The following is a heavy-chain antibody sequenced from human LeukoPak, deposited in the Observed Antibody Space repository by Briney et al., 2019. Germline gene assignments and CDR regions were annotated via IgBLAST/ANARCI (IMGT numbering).Heavy chain of an antibody. D-gene: IGHD6-13*01. CDR3: ARVEEADSSSWYRGAYYFDY. CDR2: ISAYDGNT. J-gene: IGHJ4*02. CDR1: GYTFTSYG. Sequence: ASVKVSCKASGYTFTSYGISWVRQAPGQGLEWMGWISAYDGNTNCAQKLQGRVTMTTDTSTSTAYMELRSLRSDDTAVYYCARVEEADSSSWYRGAYYFDYWGQGTLVTVSS. V-gene: IGHV1-18*01.